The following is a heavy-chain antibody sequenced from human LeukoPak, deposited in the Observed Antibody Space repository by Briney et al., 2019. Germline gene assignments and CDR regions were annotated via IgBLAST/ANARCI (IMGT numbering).Heavy chain of an antibody. Sequence: ASVTVSFTASGYAFSYYYMHWVRQAPGQGLEWMGWINPSSGGTNYEQRFRGRVTMTRDTSLNTAYMELSRLGPDDTAVYYCATFFDLLPGYYVDRHLDYWGQGALVTVSS. CDR3: ATFFDLLPGYYVDRHLDY. CDR2: INPSSGGT. D-gene: IGHD3-9*01. V-gene: IGHV1-2*02. J-gene: IGHJ4*02. CDR1: GYAFSYYY.